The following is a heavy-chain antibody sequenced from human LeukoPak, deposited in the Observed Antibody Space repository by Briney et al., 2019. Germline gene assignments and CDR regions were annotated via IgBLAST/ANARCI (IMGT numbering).Heavy chain of an antibody. J-gene: IGHJ3*02. D-gene: IGHD1-26*01. Sequence: PGGSLRLSCAASGFTFSSYSMNWVRQAPGKGLEWVSSISSSSSYIYYADSVKGRFTISIDNAKNSLYLQMNSLRAEDTAVYYCARDPRWEPYDNAFDIWGQGTMVTVSS. CDR2: ISSSSSYI. V-gene: IGHV3-21*01. CDR3: ARDPRWEPYDNAFDI. CDR1: GFTFSSYS.